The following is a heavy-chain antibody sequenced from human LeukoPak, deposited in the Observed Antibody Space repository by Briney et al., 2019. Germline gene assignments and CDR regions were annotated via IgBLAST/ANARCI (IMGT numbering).Heavy chain of an antibody. Sequence: SQTLSLTCAISGDSVSNNSWNWVRQTPSGGLECLGRTYYDSKWYNHYADSVKSRISINPDTSKNQFSLQLNSVTPEDTAVYYCARGWTRDGFNIWSQGTMVTVSS. CDR1: GDSVSNNS. D-gene: IGHD3/OR15-3a*01. CDR2: TYYDSKWYN. J-gene: IGHJ3*02. V-gene: IGHV6-1*01. CDR3: ARGWTRDGFNI.